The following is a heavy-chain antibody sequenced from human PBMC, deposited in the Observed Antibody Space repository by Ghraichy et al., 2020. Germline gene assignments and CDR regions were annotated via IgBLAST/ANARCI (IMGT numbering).Heavy chain of an antibody. V-gene: IGHV3-23*01. D-gene: IGHD3-9*01. CDR1: GFTFSSYA. CDR2: ISGSGGST. Sequence: LSLTCAASGFTFSSYAMSWVRQAPGKGLEWVSAISGSGGSTYYADSVKGRFTISRDNSKNTLYLQMNSLRAEDTAVYYCAKDSLAGYYQYWGQGTLVTVSS. CDR3: AKDSLAGYYQY. J-gene: IGHJ4*02.